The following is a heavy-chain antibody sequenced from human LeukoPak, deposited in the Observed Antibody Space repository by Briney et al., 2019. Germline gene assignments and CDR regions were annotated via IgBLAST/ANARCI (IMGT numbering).Heavy chain of an antibody. CDR3: ARDFGYYDILAAD. V-gene: IGHV3-74*01. Sequence: GGSLRLSCTASGLDFRTSWMSWVRQAPGKGLVWVSRINSDGSSTSYADSVKGRFTISRDNAKNTLYLQMNSLRAEDTAVYYCARDFGYYDILAADWGQGTLVTVSS. J-gene: IGHJ4*02. CDR1: GLDFRTSW. D-gene: IGHD3-9*01. CDR2: INSDGSST.